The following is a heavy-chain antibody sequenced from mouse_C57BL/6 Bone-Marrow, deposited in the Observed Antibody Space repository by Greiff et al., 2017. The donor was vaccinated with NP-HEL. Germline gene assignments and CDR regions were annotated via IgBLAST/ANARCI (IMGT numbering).Heavy chain of an antibody. J-gene: IGHJ2*01. CDR1: GYTFTDYE. Sequence: QVQLQQSGAELVRPGASVTLSCKASGYTFTDYEMHWVKQTPVHGLEWIGAIDPETGGTAYNQKFKGKAILTADKSSSTAYMELRSLTSEDSAVYYCTRRGKLDFDYGGRGTTLTVTS. CDR2: IDPETGGT. V-gene: IGHV1-15*01. CDR3: TRRGKLDFDY.